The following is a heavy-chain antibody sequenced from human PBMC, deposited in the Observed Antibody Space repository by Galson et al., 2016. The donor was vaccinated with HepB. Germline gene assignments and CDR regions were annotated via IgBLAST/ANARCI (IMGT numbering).Heavy chain of an antibody. CDR3: ATDRFWFGDGYYFEH. V-gene: IGHV4-39*01. Sequence: SETLSLTCSVSGGFISTTAYYWGWIRQSPGKGLEWIASLYYTGNTYYNPSLKSRVITSVDTSKNQFSLKLSSVTAADTAVYYCATDRFWFGDGYYFEHWGQGLLVSVSS. D-gene: IGHD3-10*01. CDR2: LYYTGNT. CDR1: GGFISTTAYY. J-gene: IGHJ4*02.